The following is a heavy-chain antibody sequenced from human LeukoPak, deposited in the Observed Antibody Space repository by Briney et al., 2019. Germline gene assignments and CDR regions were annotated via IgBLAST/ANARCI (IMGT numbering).Heavy chain of an antibody. D-gene: IGHD2-2*01. CDR3: AKQNILLVVPAAEGYYFDY. J-gene: IGHJ4*02. V-gene: IGHV3-23*01. Sequence: PGGSLRLSCAASGFTFRRYAMNWVRQAPGKGLEGVSAISGSGGSTYYADSVKGRFTISRDNSKNTLYLRMNSLRAEDTAVYYCAKQNILLVVPAAEGYYFDYWGQGTLVTVS. CDR1: GFTFRRYA. CDR2: ISGSGGST.